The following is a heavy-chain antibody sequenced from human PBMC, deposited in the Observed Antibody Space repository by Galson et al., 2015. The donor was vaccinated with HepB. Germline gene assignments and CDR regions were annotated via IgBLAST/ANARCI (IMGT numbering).Heavy chain of an antibody. Sequence: SLRLSCAASGFTFSSYAMHWVRQAPGKGLEWVAVISYDGSNKYYADSVKGRFTISRDNSKNTLYLQMNSLRAEDTAVYYCAREATVTIRFREAFDIWGQGTMVTVSS. J-gene: IGHJ3*02. CDR2: ISYDGSNK. CDR1: GFTFSSYA. V-gene: IGHV3-30*04. CDR3: AREATVTIRFREAFDI. D-gene: IGHD4-17*01.